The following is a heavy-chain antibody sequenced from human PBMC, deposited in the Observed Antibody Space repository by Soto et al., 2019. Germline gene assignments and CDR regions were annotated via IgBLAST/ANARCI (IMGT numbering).Heavy chain of an antibody. CDR1: GYTLTGYY. Sequence: ASVKVSCKASGYTLTGYYMHWVRQAPGQGLEWMGWIIPDSGGTHYAQKFQGRVTMTRDTSISTAYLELTRLRSDDTAVYYCARDREMDYFDYWGQGTLVTVSS. D-gene: IGHD2-2*03. CDR2: IIPDSGGT. V-gene: IGHV1-2*02. J-gene: IGHJ4*02. CDR3: ARDREMDYFDY.